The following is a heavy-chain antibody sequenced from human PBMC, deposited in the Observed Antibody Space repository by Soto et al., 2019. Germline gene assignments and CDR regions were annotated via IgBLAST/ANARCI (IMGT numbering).Heavy chain of an antibody. CDR1: GFTFTTHG. CDR2: IAYDGSNR. Sequence: QVQLVESGGGVVQPGRSLSLSCAASGFTFTTHGMHWVRQSPGKGLEWVASIAYDGSNRNYGDPVKGRFIVSRHNPKKTLSLQMNSLRDEDTAVYFCAKDRGGSWTFDSWGQGILVIVSS. CDR3: AKDRGGSWTFDS. D-gene: IGHD6-13*01. J-gene: IGHJ4*02. V-gene: IGHV3-30*18.